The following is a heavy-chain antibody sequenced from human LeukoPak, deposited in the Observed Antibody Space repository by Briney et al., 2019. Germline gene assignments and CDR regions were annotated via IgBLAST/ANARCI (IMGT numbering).Heavy chain of an antibody. D-gene: IGHD2-2*01. CDR2: ISAYNGNT. J-gene: IGHJ6*03. CDR1: GYTFTSYG. V-gene: IGHV1-18*01. CDR3: ARSQDIVLVPAECYMDV. Sequence: ASVKVSCKASGYTFTSYGISWVRQAPGQGLEWMGWISAYNGNTNYAQKLQGRVTMTTATSTSTAYMELRSLRSDDTAVYYCARSQDIVLVPAECYMDVWGKGTTVTVSS.